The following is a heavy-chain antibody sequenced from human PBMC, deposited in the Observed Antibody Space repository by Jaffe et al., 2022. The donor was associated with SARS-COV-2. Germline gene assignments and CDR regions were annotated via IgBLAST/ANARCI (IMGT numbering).Heavy chain of an antibody. CDR1: GGSISNRNYF. Sequence: QLQLQESGPGLVKPSETLSLTCSVSGGSISNRNYFWGWIRQPPGKGLEWIATLSYSGSTYYNPSLKSRVSISLDTSENKFSLRLSSVTATDTAIYYCARAGTKLWAVGEGLYHYDYSMDVWGTGTTVTVSS. CDR2: LSYSGST. V-gene: IGHV4-39*01. CDR3: ARAGTKLWAVGEGLYHYDYSMDV. J-gene: IGHJ6*04. D-gene: IGHD5-18*01.